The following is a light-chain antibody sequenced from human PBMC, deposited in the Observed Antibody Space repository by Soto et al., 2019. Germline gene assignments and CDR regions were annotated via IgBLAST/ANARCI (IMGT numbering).Light chain of an antibody. V-gene: IGLV2-14*01. CDR1: SSDVGGYNY. CDR3: SSYTSSSTPRYV. CDR2: DVS. Sequence: QSALTQPASVSGSPGQSITISCTGTSSDVGGYNYVSWYQQHPGKAPKLMIYDVSNRPSGVSNRFSGSKSGNTASLTLSGLQAEEEADYYCSSYTSSSTPRYVFGTGTKVTVL. J-gene: IGLJ1*01.